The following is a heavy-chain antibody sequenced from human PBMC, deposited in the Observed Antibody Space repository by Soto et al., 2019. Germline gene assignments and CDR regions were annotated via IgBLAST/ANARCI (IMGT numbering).Heavy chain of an antibody. D-gene: IGHD4-4*01. CDR3: ERSPPGDSKTNWFDP. CDR2: INPNSGGT. Sequence: ASVKVCCKASGYTFTDYYIHWVRQAPGQGLEWMGWINPNSGGTKYAQKFQGRVTMTRDTSISTAYMELSRLRSDDTAVYYCERSPPGDSKTNWFDPWGQGTLVTVSS. CDR1: GYTFTDYY. V-gene: IGHV1-2*02. J-gene: IGHJ5*02.